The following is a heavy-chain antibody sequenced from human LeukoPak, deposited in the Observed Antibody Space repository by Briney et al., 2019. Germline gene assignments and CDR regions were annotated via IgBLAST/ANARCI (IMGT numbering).Heavy chain of an antibody. CDR3: AKELRGEMAPEVETDAFDI. CDR1: GYTFINYG. CDR2: ISAHNGDT. D-gene: IGHD5-24*01. Sequence: GASMKVSCKASGYTFINYGISWVRQAPGQGLEWMGWISAHNGDTNYAQKFQGRVTMTTDTSTSTIYMELRSLRSDDTAVYYCAKELRGEMAPEVETDAFDIWGQGTMVTVSS. V-gene: IGHV1-18*01. J-gene: IGHJ3*02.